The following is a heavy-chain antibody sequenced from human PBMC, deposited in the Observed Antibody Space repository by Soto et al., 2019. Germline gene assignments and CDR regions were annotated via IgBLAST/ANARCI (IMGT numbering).Heavy chain of an antibody. V-gene: IGHV4-30-4*01. CDR3: ARAWRLDFLEWLPSRIWFDP. CDR1: GGSISSGDYY. D-gene: IGHD3-3*01. CDR2: IYYSGST. J-gene: IGHJ5*02. Sequence: QVQLQESGPGLVKPSQTLSLTCTVSGGSISSGDYYWSWIRQPPGKGLEWIGYIYYSGSTSYNPSLTIRVTIAVDTSKNQFSLKRSSVSAADTAVYYCARAWRLDFLEWLPSRIWFDPWGQGTLVTVSS.